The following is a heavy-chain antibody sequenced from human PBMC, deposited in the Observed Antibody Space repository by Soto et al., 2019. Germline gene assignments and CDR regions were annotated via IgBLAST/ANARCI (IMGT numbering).Heavy chain of an antibody. D-gene: IGHD3-3*01. CDR3: ASTFWSGYTTYYYYYYMDV. V-gene: IGHV1-8*01. J-gene: IGHJ6*03. Sequence: ASLKVSCKASAYTFTSYDINWVRRASGQGNEWMGWMNPNRGNTGYAQKFQGRVTMTRNTSISTAYMELSSLRSEDTAVYYCASTFWSGYTTYYYYYYMDVWGKGTTVTVSS. CDR2: MNPNRGNT. CDR1: AYTFTSYD.